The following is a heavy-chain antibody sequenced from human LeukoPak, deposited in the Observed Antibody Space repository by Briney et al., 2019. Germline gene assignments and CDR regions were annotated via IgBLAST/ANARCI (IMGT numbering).Heavy chain of an antibody. CDR2: IIPIFGTA. CDR1: GGTFSSYA. D-gene: IGHD4-17*01. CDR3: AREGLRGAYYYYGMDV. J-gene: IGHJ6*02. Sequence: ASVKVSCKASGGTFSSYAISWVRQAPGQGLEWMGGIIPIFGTANYAQKSQGRVTITADESTSTAYMELSSLRSEDTAVYYCAREGLRGAYYYYGMDVWGQGTTVTVSS. V-gene: IGHV1-69*13.